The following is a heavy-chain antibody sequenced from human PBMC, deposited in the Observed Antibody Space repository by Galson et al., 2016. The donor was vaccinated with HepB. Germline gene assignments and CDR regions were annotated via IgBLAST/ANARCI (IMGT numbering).Heavy chain of an antibody. J-gene: IGHJ4*02. D-gene: IGHD3-16*01. CDR1: GFSFSNSG. Sequence: SLRLSCAASGFSFSNSGMSWVRQAPGRGLRWVSGITRSGDAPHYADFVKGRFTISRDNSKNTLYLYMNNLTAGDTAVYYCGKHGGFDYWGQGALVTVSS. CDR3: GKHGGFDY. CDR2: ITRSGDAP. V-gene: IGHV3-23*01.